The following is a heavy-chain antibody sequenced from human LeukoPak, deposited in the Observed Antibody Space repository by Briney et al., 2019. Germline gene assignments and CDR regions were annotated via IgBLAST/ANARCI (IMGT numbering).Heavy chain of an antibody. Sequence: GGGLRLSSGAPSFFFISNDFSCVRRAPAGGLVWVSHISDSGGSTYYADSVRGRFTISRDNSKNTLYLQMNSLRAEDTAVYYCAKGTPDIVVVPAAIVWGQGTLVTVSS. J-gene: IGHJ4*02. CDR1: SFFFISND. CDR2: ISDSGGST. V-gene: IGHV3-23*01. CDR3: AKGTPDIVVVPAAIV. D-gene: IGHD2-2*01.